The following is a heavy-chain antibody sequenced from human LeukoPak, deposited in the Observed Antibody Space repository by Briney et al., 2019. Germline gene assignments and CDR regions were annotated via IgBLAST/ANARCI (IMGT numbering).Heavy chain of an antibody. CDR2: INHSGST. Sequence: SEALSLTCAVYDGLFRDYYWSWIRQPPGKGLERIAEINHSGSTNYNPTLKSRVTLSVDWSKNQFSLKVSSVTAADTAVYYCARGQRAGNLAARAFDNWGPGTPVTVS. D-gene: IGHD3-10*01. J-gene: IGHJ4*02. V-gene: IGHV4-34*01. CDR1: DGLFRDYY. CDR3: ARGQRAGNLAARAFDN.